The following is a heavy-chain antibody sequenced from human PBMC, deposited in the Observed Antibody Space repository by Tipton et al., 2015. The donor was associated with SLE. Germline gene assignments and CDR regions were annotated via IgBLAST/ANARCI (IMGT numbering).Heavy chain of an antibody. CDR2: INHSGST. Sequence: TLSLTCTIYGGSFSDYSWSLFRQPPGKGLEWIGEINHSGSTTYNPSLKSPVTMSMDTSKNQFSLTVNSVTAADTAVYYCCRDAYAYGLRALDVWGPGSNVIVSS. J-gene: IGHJ3*01. D-gene: IGHD3-16*01. CDR3: CRDAYAYGLRALDV. V-gene: IGHV4-34*03. CDR1: GGSFSDYS.